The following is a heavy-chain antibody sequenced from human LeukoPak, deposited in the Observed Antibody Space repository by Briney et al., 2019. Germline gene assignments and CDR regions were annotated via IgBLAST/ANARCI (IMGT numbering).Heavy chain of an antibody. D-gene: IGHD6-19*01. CDR3: AREDNLGSGSSPIDY. Sequence: ASVKVSCKASGYTFTSYDVNWVRQAPGQGLEWMGRINPNSGGTNYAQKFQGRVTMTRDTSISTAYMELSRLRSDDTAVYYCAREDNLGSGSSPIDYWGQGTLVTVSS. J-gene: IGHJ4*02. V-gene: IGHV1-2*06. CDR2: INPNSGGT. CDR1: GYTFTSYD.